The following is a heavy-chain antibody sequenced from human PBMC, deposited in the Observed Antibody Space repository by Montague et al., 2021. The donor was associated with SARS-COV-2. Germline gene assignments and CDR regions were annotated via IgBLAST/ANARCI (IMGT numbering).Heavy chain of an antibody. D-gene: IGHD2-15*01. CDR1: GEPISGFF. CDR3: AGGVVAATPVVDY. J-gene: IGHJ4*02. CDR2: IYASGGT. V-gene: IGHV4-4*07. Sequence: SETLSLTCSVPGEPISGFFWNWIRQPAGKGLEWIGRIYASGGTDYNPSLESRVTMSVDTSKTKFSLKVNSVTAADTAMYYCAGGVVAATPVVDYWGRGTLVTVSS.